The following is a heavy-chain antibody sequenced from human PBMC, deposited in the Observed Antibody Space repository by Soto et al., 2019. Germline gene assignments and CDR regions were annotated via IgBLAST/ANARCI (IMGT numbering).Heavy chain of an antibody. CDR3: ARSVVVPTAPDY. Sequence: ASVKVSCKASGYTFTSYAMQWVRQAPGQRLEWMGWINAGNGNTKYSQKFQGRVTITRDTSASTAYMELSSLRSEDTAVYYCARSVVVPTAPDYWGQGTLVNVS. CDR2: INAGNGNT. J-gene: IGHJ4*02. D-gene: IGHD2-2*01. CDR1: GYTFTSYA. V-gene: IGHV1-3*01.